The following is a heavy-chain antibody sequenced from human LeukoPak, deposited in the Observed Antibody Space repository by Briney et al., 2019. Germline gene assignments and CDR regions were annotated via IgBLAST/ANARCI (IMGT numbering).Heavy chain of an antibody. CDR2: INHSGST. D-gene: IGHD3-3*01. CDR1: GGSFSGYY. V-gene: IGHV4-34*01. J-gene: IGHJ4*02. CDR3: ARLHCITIFGVVEYYFDY. Sequence: PSETLSLTCAVYGGSFSGYYWSWIRQPPGKGLEWIGEINHSGSTNYNPSLKSRVTISVDTSKNQFSLKLSSVTAADTAVYYCARLHCITIFGVVEYYFDYWGQGTLVTVSS.